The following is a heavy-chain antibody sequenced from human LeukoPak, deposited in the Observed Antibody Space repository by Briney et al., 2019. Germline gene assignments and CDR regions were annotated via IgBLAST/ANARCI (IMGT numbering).Heavy chain of an antibody. D-gene: IGHD3-22*01. V-gene: IGHV1-69*13. Sequence: SVEVSCKASGGTFSSYAISWVRQAPGQGLEWMGGIIPIFGTANYAQKFQGRVTITADESTSTAYMELSSLRSEDTAVYYCARSFYYDSSGYIYYYYYYYMDVWGKGTTVTVSS. CDR2: IIPIFGTA. J-gene: IGHJ6*03. CDR3: ARSFYYDSSGYIYYYYYYYMDV. CDR1: GGTFSSYA.